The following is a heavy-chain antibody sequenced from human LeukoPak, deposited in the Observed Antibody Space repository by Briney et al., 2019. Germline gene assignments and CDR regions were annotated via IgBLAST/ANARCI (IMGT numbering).Heavy chain of an antibody. V-gene: IGHV3-23*01. CDR2: IGRTGANT. D-gene: IGHD2-15*01. J-gene: IGHJ6*02. Sequence: GGSLRLSCAASGFTFSSYAMVWVRQAPGKGLQWVSGIGRTGANTYYADSAKGRFTISRDNSKNTLYLQMNSLRAEDTAVYYCAKSLLRYYYYGMDVSGQGTTVTV. CDR3: AKSLLRYYYYGMDV. CDR1: GFTFSSYA.